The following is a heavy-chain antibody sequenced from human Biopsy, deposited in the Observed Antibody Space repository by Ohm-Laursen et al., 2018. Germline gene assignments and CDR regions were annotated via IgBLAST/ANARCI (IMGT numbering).Heavy chain of an antibody. CDR3: ASAGYNPDWNFDL. CDR1: GGPIDSYY. V-gene: IGHV4-59*12. CDR2: IYFTGRT. J-gene: IGHJ2*01. Sequence: SETLSLTWTVSGGPIDSYYWSWIRQPPGKALEWIGYIYFTGRTSYNPSLKSRVTMSVNTSKKQFSLRLSSVTAADTAVYYCASAGYNPDWNFDLWGRGTLVTVSS. D-gene: IGHD5-24*01.